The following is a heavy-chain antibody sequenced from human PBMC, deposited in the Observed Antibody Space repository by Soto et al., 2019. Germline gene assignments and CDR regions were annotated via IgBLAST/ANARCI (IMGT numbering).Heavy chain of an antibody. J-gene: IGHJ4*01. CDR1: GGTFDMYA. CDR3: PNGPCTMTGSYFAY. Sequence: SVKVSGKLSGGTFDMYALNWVRQAPGQGLEWMGGIIPTFSISKYARKFQGRVTITADGSTSTTYLEPSSPRSDDTALYYCPNGPCTMTGSYFAYWGHGTQVTVSS. D-gene: IGHD3-22*01. V-gene: IGHV1-69*13. CDR2: IIPTFSIS.